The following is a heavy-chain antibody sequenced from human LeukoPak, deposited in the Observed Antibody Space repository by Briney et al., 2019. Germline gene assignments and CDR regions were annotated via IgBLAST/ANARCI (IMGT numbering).Heavy chain of an antibody. J-gene: IGHJ4*02. Sequence: GGSLRLSCATSGFTFDDYGMSWVRQVPGKGLEWVSGINWNGGSTGYADSAKGRFTISRDNAKNSLYLQMNSLRAEDTALYHCARKGVGGELGGFDYWGQGTLVTVSS. CDR1: GFTFDDYG. CDR2: INWNGGST. D-gene: IGHD1-7*01. V-gene: IGHV3-20*01. CDR3: ARKGVGGELGGFDY.